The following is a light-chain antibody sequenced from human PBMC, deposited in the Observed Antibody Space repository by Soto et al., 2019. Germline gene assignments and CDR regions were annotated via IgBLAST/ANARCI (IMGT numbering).Light chain of an antibody. V-gene: IGKV1-12*01. CDR1: QDIYRL. J-gene: IGKJ1*01. Sequence: DIQMTQSPSSVSASIGDSVNITCRASQDIYRLLAWYQQKPVNAPKLLIHDASNLHSGVPSRFSGSGSGTDFTLTISSLQPEDSATYYCLQAGAFPLTLGQGTNVEIK. CDR2: DAS. CDR3: LQAGAFPLT.